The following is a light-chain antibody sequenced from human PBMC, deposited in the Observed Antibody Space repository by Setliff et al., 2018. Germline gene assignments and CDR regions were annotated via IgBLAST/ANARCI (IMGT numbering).Light chain of an antibody. Sequence: VLAQPPSVSGAPGQRVTISCTGSSSNIGAGYDVHWYQQLPGTAPKLLIYGNSNRPSGVPDRFSGSKSGTSASLAITGLQAEDEADYYCQSYDSSLSGYVFGTGTKV. CDR3: QSYDSSLSGYV. J-gene: IGLJ1*01. CDR2: GNS. CDR1: SSNIGAGYD. V-gene: IGLV1-40*01.